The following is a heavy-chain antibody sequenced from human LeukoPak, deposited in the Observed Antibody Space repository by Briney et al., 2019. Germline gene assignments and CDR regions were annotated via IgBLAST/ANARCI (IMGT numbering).Heavy chain of an antibody. V-gene: IGHV3-23*01. Sequence: GGSLRLSCVASGFSLSTYGIHWVRQAPGKGLEWVSAISGSGGSTYYADSVKGRFTISRDNSKNTLYLQMNSLRAEDTAVYYCAKDQDIVVVPAAIRAFDPWGQGTLVTVSS. CDR3: AKDQDIVVVPAAIRAFDP. CDR2: ISGSGGST. D-gene: IGHD2-2*02. CDR1: GFSLSTYG. J-gene: IGHJ5*02.